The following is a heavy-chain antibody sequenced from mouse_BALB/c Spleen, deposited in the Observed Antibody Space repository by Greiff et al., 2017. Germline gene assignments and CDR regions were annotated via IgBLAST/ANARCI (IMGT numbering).Heavy chain of an antibody. CDR1: GFSFTGYG. Sequence: VQLVESGPGLVAPSQSLSITCTVSGFSFTGYGVNWVRQPPGKGLEWLGMMWGDGSTDYNSALKSRLSISKDNSKSQVFLKMNSLQTDDTARYYCATYGNHGWFAYWGQGTLVTVSA. V-gene: IGHV2-6-7*01. CDR2: MWGDGST. J-gene: IGHJ3*01. CDR3: ATYGNHGWFAY. D-gene: IGHD2-1*01.